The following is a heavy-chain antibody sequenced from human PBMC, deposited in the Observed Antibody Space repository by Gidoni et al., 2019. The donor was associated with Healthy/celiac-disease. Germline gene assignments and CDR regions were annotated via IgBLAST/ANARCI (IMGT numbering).Heavy chain of an antibody. J-gene: IGHJ4*02. CDR2: ST. V-gene: IGHV4-4*02. D-gene: IGHD4-17*01. Sequence: STNYNPSLKSRVTISVDKSKNQFSLKLSSVTAADTAVYYCASTTTVTNKLDYWGQGTLVTVSS. CDR3: ASTTTVTNKLDY.